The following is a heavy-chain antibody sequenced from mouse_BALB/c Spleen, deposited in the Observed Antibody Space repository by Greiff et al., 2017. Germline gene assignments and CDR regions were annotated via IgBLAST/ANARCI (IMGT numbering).Heavy chain of an antibody. J-gene: IGHJ4*01. CDR3: NRYDPPLDYAMDY. Sequence: VQLQQSGAELVRSGASVKLSCTASGFNIKDYYMHWVKQRPEQGLEWIGWIDPENGDTEYAPKFQGKATMTADTSSNTAYLQLSSLTSEDTAVYYCNRYDPPLDYAMDYWGQGTSVTVSS. D-gene: IGHD2-14*01. CDR2: IDPENGDT. V-gene: IGHV14-4*02. CDR1: GFNIKDYY.